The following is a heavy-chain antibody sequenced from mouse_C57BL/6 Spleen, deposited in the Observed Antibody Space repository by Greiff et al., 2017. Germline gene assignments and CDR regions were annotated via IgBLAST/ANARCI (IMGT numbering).Heavy chain of an antibody. CDR3: ARKGITTVVATDY. CDR1: GYTFTSYW. D-gene: IGHD1-1*01. J-gene: IGHJ2*01. CDR2: IHPNSGST. Sequence: QVQLQQPGAELVKPGASVKLSCKASGYTFTSYWMHWVKQRPGQGLEWIGMIHPNSGSTNYNEKFKSKATLTVDKSSSTAYMQLSSLTSEDSAVYYCARKGITTVVATDYWGQGTTRTVSA. V-gene: IGHV1-64*01.